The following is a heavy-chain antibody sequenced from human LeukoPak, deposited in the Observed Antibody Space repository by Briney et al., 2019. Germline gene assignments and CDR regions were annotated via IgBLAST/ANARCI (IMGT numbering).Heavy chain of an antibody. D-gene: IGHD5-18*01. J-gene: IGHJ4*02. CDR2: IHYSGIT. CDR3: ARRAPYSYEWSTLDY. V-gene: IGHV4-59*08. CDR1: GGPISNYY. Sequence: PSETLSLTCSVSGGPISNYYWSWIRQPPGKGLEWIGYIHYSGITKYNPSVKSRVTISLDTSKNQFSLKLSSVTAADTAVYYCARRAPYSYEWSTLDYWGQGTLVTVSS.